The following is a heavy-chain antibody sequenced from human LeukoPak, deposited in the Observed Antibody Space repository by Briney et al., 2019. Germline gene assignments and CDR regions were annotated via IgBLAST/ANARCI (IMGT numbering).Heavy chain of an antibody. CDR1: GYTFTTYD. D-gene: IGHD3-3*01. CDR3: AKDRSGITIFGVVHDNYFDY. Sequence: ASVKVSCKASGYTFTTYDITWVRQATGQGLEWMGWMNPNSGNTGYAQKFQGRVTMTRNTSISTAYMELSSLRSEDTAVYYCAKDRSGITIFGVVHDNYFDYWGQGTLVTVSS. CDR2: MNPNSGNT. J-gene: IGHJ4*02. V-gene: IGHV1-8*01.